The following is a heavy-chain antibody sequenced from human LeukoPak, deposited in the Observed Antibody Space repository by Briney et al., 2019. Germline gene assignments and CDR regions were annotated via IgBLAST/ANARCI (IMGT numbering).Heavy chain of an antibody. CDR1: GFTFSSYW. CDR3: ARDRPHNWFDP. V-gene: IGHV3-74*01. CDR2: INNDGSDT. Sequence: GGSLRLSCAASGFTFSSYWMHWVRQAPGKGLVWVSYINNDGSDTSYADSVKGRFTISRDNAKNTLYLQMNSLRAEDTAVYYCARDRPHNWFDPWGQGTLVTVSS. D-gene: IGHD6-6*01. J-gene: IGHJ5*02.